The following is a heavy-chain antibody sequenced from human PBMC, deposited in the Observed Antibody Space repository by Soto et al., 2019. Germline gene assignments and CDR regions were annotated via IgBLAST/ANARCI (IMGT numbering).Heavy chain of an antibody. CDR3: ARARDTAMVNPQYNWFDP. CDR1: GFTFSSYW. V-gene: IGHV3-74*01. Sequence: PGGSLRLSCAASGFTFSSYWMHWVRQAPGKGLVWVSRINSDGSSTSYADSVKGRFTISRDNAKNTLYLQMNSLRAEDTAVYYCARARDTAMVNPQYNWFDPWGQGTLVTVSS. J-gene: IGHJ5*02. CDR2: INSDGSST. D-gene: IGHD5-18*01.